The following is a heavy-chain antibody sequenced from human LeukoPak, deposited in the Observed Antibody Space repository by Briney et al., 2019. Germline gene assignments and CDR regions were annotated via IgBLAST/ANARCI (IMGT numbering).Heavy chain of an antibody. CDR2: IKHDGSET. Sequence: GGSLRLSCAASGFTFSNIWMSWVRQAPGKGLEWVANIKHDGSETNYVDSVKGRFTISRDNAKNSLHLQMNSLRAEDTAVYYCATGRLGDFDYWGQGTLVTVSS. CDR1: GFTFSNIW. CDR3: ATGRLGDFDY. V-gene: IGHV3-7*05. D-gene: IGHD1-26*01. J-gene: IGHJ4*02.